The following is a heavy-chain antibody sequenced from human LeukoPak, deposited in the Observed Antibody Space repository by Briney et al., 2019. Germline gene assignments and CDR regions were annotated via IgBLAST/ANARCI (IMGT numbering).Heavy chain of an antibody. CDR3: SRGSAFDC. J-gene: IGHJ4*02. V-gene: IGHV6-1*01. CDR1: GDSVSSNSAS. Sequence: SQTLSLTCAISGDSVSSNSASWNWIRQSPSRGLEWLGRTYYRSKWYYDYAASVKGRITISPDTTKNQFSLQLNSVTPEDTAVYYCSRGSAFDCWGQGTLVTVSS. CDR2: TYYRSKWYY. D-gene: IGHD6-6*01.